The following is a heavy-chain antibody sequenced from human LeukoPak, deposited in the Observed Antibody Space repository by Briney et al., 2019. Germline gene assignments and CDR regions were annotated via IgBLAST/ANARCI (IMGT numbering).Heavy chain of an antibody. CDR2: ISGSGGST. CDR1: GFTFSNYA. J-gene: IGHJ3*02. D-gene: IGHD3-22*01. CDR3: AKGPYYYDGSGYYYNAFDI. V-gene: IGHV3-23*01. Sequence: GGSLRLSCAASGFTFSNYAMSWVRQAPVKGLEWVSTISGSGGSTYYADSVKGRFTISRDNSKSTLYLQMYSLRAEDTAVYYCAKGPYYYDGSGYYYNAFDIWGQGTMVTVSS.